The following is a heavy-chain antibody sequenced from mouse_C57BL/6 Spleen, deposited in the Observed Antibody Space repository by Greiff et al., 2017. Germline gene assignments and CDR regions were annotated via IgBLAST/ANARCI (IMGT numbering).Heavy chain of an antibody. V-gene: IGHV1-52*01. D-gene: IGHD2-4*01. CDR2: IDPSDSET. CDR3: AVYDYDGGASAWLAY. CDR1: GYTFTSYW. J-gene: IGHJ3*01. Sequence: QVQLQQPGAELVRPGSSVKLSCKASGYTFTSYWMHWVKQRPIQGLEWIGNIDPSDSETHYNQKFKDKATLTVDKSSSTAYMQLSSLTSEDSAVXCCAVYDYDGGASAWLAYWGQGTLVTVSA.